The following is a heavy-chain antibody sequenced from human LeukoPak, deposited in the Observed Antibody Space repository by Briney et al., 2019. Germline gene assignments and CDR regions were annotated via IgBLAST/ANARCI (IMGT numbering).Heavy chain of an antibody. V-gene: IGHV3-30*04. J-gene: IGHJ4*02. Sequence: PGGSLRLSCAASGFTFSSYAMHWVRQAPGKGLEWVAVISYDGSNKYYADSVKGRFTISRDNSKNTLYVQMNSLRAADTAVYYCARESGRYAGGFEYWGQGTLVSVSS. CDR3: ARESGRYAGGFEY. CDR1: GFTFSSYA. D-gene: IGHD1-26*01. CDR2: ISYDGSNK.